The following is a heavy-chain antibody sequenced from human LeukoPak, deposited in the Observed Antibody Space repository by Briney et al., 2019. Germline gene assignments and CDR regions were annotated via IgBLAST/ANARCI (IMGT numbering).Heavy chain of an antibody. V-gene: IGHV3-7*01. Sequence: GGSLRLSCAASGFTFSSYWMSWVRQAPGKGLEWVANIKQDGSEKYYVDSVKGRFTISRDNAKNSLYLQMNSLRAEDTAVYYCARGSLKGYCSSISCFRYFDFWGQGALVTVSS. D-gene: IGHD2-2*01. CDR2: IKQDGSEK. J-gene: IGHJ4*02. CDR1: GFTFSSYW. CDR3: ARGSLKGYCSSISCFRYFDF.